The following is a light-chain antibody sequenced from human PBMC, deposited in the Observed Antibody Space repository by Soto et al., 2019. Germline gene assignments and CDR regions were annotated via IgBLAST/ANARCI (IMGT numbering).Light chain of an antibody. CDR1: QSLRSS. V-gene: IGKV3D-15*01. CDR3: QQYSSLWT. CDR2: GSS. Sequence: VMTQSPATLSVSPGERATLSCRASQSLRSSLAWYQQKPGQAPRLLIYGSSNRATGIPDRFSGSGSGTDFTLSISRLEPEDFAVYYCQQYSSLWTFGQGTKVDIK. J-gene: IGKJ1*01.